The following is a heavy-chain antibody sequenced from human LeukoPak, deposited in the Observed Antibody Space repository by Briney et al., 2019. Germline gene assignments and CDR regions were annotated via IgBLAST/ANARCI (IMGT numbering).Heavy chain of an antibody. CDR2: ISGDGGST. V-gene: IGHV3-43*02. Sequence: PGGSLRLSCAASGFTFDDYAMHWVRQAPGKGLEWVSLISGDGGSTYYADSVKGRFTISRDNAKNSLYLQMNSLRVEDTAVYYCARDGMSTGWDFDYWGQGTLVTVSS. CDR1: GFTFDDYA. J-gene: IGHJ4*02. CDR3: ARDGMSTGWDFDY. D-gene: IGHD6-19*01.